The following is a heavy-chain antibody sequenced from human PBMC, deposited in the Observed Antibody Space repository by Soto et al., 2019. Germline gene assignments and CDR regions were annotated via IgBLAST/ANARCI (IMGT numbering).Heavy chain of an antibody. Sequence: PGESLKISCNGSGYSFTSYWISWVRQMPGKGLEWMGRIDPSDSYTNYSPSFQGHVTISADKSISTAYLQWSSLKASDTAMYYCARPQEEGFYYGSGSHTSFDYWGQGTLVTVSS. CDR3: ARPQEEGFYYGSGSHTSFDY. V-gene: IGHV5-10-1*01. CDR2: IDPSDSYT. CDR1: GYSFTSYW. D-gene: IGHD3-10*01. J-gene: IGHJ4*02.